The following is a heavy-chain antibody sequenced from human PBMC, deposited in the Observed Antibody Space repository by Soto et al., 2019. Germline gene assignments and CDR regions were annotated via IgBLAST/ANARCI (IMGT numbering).Heavy chain of an antibody. Sequence: LRLSCAASGFTFSSYEMNWVRQAPGKGLEWVSYISSSGSTIYYADSVKGRFTISRDNAKNSLYLQMNSLRAEDTAVYYCASLFRGPLAYYYYGMDVWGQGTTVTVSS. D-gene: IGHD6-25*01. CDR2: ISSSGSTI. CDR1: GFTFSSYE. J-gene: IGHJ6*02. V-gene: IGHV3-48*03. CDR3: ASLFRGPLAYYYYGMDV.